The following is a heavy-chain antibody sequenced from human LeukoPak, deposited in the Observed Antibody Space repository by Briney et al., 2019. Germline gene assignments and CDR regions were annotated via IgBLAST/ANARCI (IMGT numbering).Heavy chain of an antibody. J-gene: IGHJ4*02. CDR3: ARGTRYSGSYAPFDY. V-gene: IGHV1-69*01. CDR1: GGTFSSYA. CDR2: IIPIFGTA. D-gene: IGHD1-26*01. Sequence: SVKVSCKASGGTFSSYAISWVRQAPGQGLEWMGGIIPIFGTANYAQKFQGRVTLTADESTSTAYMELSSLRSEDTAVYYCARGTRYSGSYAPFDYWGQGTLVTVSS.